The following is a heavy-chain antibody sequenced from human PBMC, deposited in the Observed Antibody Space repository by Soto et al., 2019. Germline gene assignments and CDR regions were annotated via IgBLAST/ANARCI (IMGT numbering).Heavy chain of an antibody. V-gene: IGHV3-30*18. D-gene: IGHD3-9*01. Sequence: QVQLVEYGGGVVQPGRSLRLSCAASGFTFSSYGMHWVRQAPGQGLEWVAVISYDGSNKYYADSVKGRFTISRDNSKNKLYLQMNSLRAEDTAVYYFAKDEVDYDILPDCWGQGTLVTVSS. CDR1: GFTFSSYG. J-gene: IGHJ4*02. CDR2: ISYDGSNK. CDR3: AKDEVDYDILPDC.